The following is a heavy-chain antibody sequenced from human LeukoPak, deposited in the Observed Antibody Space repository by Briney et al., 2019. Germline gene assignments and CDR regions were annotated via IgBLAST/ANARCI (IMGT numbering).Heavy chain of an antibody. CDR1: GFTFSSYG. V-gene: IGHV3-33*01. CDR3: ASLDDYGDYGENGMDV. Sequence: GGSLRLSCAASGFTFSSYGMHWVRQAPGKGLEWVAVIWYDGSNKYYADSVKGRFTISRDNSKNTLYPQMNSLRAEDTAVYYCASLDDYGDYGENGMDVWGQGTTVTVSS. CDR2: IWYDGSNK. D-gene: IGHD4-17*01. J-gene: IGHJ6*02.